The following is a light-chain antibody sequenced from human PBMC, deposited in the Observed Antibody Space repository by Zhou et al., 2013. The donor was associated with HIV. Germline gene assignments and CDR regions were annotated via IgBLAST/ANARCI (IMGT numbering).Light chain of an antibody. CDR2: AAS. J-gene: IGKJ4*01. Sequence: DIQMTQSPSSLSASVGDRVTITCRASQSINSYLNWYQQKAGKVPELLIYAASSLQSGVPSRFSGSGSGTDFTLTISSLQPEDFATYYCQQSYSSPLTFGGGTNVEIK. CDR1: QSINSY. V-gene: IGKV1-39*01. CDR3: QQSYSSPLT.